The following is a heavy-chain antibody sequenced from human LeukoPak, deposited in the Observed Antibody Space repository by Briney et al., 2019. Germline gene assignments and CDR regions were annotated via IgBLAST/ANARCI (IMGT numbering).Heavy chain of an antibody. D-gene: IGHD1-26*01. V-gene: IGHV3-23*01. CDR3: ARGWAGAFDC. J-gene: IGHJ4*02. CDR1: GLTSSNYA. Sequence: GSLRLSCAASGLTSSNYAMSWVRQAPGKGLEWVSGISGSGGSTYYADSVKGRFTISRDDSQNTLHLQMNSLRAEDTALYYCARGWAGAFDCWGQGTLVTVSS. CDR2: ISGSGGST.